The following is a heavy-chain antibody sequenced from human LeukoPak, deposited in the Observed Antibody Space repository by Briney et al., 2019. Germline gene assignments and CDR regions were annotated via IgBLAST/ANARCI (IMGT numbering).Heavy chain of an antibody. CDR2: IRYDGGDK. D-gene: IGHD2-2*01. V-gene: IGHV3-30*02. J-gene: IGHJ4*02. Sequence: TGGSLRLSCAASGFTFTTYGMHWVRQAPGKGLEWVAFIRYDGGDKYYADSVKGRFTISRDDSKNTLYLQMNSLRAEDTAAYYCAKNQFSSWYYFDYWGQGTLVTVSS. CDR1: GFTFTTYG. CDR3: AKNQFSSWYYFDY.